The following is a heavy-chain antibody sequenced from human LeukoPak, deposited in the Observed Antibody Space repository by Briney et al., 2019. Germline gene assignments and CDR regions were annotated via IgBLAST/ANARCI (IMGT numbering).Heavy chain of an antibody. V-gene: IGHV4-39*07. D-gene: IGHD4-17*01. Sequence: PSETLSLTCTVSGDSISSKTYSWGWIRQPPGKALEWIGSIYYSGSTSYNPPLKSRVTISVDTSKNQFSLKLSSVTAADTAVYYCARRAGDYGANAGNYYYYYMDVWGKGTTVTVSS. J-gene: IGHJ6*03. CDR1: GDSISSKTYS. CDR2: IYYSGST. CDR3: ARRAGDYGANAGNYYYYYMDV.